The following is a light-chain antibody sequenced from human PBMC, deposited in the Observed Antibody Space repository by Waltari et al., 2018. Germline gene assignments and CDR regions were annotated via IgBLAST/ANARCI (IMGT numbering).Light chain of an antibody. CDR3: QSLDSTSPVI. Sequence: FVLTQPPSVSESPGKTVTISCTRRSGSLASTSVPWYQQRPGGAPPIVVYEDTQRPSGVPDRFSASIDVSSNSASLTISGLKTEDEADYYCQSLDSTSPVIFGGGTRVTVL. CDR1: SGSLASTS. CDR2: EDT. J-gene: IGLJ2*01. V-gene: IGLV6-57*03.